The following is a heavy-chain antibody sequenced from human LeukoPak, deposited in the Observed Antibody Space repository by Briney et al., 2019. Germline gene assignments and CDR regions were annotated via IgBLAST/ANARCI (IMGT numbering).Heavy chain of an antibody. CDR2: IYNSGSN. D-gene: IGHD3-10*01. V-gene: IGHV4-59*08. Sequence: PSETLSLTCTVSGGSISSDYWQWIRQPPGKGLEWIGYIYNSGSNNYKPSLKSRVTISIDTSKNQFSLKLTSVTAADTAVYYCATRGYWGQGTLVTVSS. CDR1: GGSISSDY. J-gene: IGHJ4*02. CDR3: ATRGY.